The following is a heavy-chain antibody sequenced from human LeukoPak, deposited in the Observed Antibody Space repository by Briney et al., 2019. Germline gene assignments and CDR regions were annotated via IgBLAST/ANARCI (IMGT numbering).Heavy chain of an antibody. V-gene: IGHV3-48*03. CDR1: GFTFSSYE. Sequence: GGSLRISCAASGFTFSSYEMNWVRQAPGKGLEWVSYISSSGSTIYYADSVKGRFTISRDNAKNSLYLQMNSLRAEDTAVYYCATTPDKYCSSTSCYVIDYWGQGTLVTVSS. J-gene: IGHJ4*02. CDR2: ISSSGSTI. D-gene: IGHD2-2*01. CDR3: ATTPDKYCSSTSCYVIDY.